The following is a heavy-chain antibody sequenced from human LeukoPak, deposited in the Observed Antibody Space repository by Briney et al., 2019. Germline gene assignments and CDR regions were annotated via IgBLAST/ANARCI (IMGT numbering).Heavy chain of an antibody. J-gene: IGHJ3*02. V-gene: IGHV4-59*01. CDR2: IYYSGST. D-gene: IGHD1-1*01. Sequence: SETLSLTCTVSGASIDNYYWSWIRQPPGKGLEWISYIYYSGSTNYNPSLKSRVTISVDTSKNQFSLKLSSVTAADTAVYYCARGNTGPRPDAFDIWGQGTMVTVSS. CDR3: ARGNTGPRPDAFDI. CDR1: GASIDNYY.